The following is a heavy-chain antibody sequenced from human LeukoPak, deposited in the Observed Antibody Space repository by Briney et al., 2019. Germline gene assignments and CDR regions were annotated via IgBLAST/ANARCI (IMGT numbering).Heavy chain of an antibody. V-gene: IGHV1-69*10. Sequence: GASVKVSCKASGGTFTTYAINWIRQAPGQGLEWMGLIIPRLGTSNYAQKLQGRVTITADKSTSTAYLELSSLRPEDTAVYYCARETYHFGSGYDYWGQGTLVTVSS. CDR2: IIPRLGTS. D-gene: IGHD3-10*01. J-gene: IGHJ4*02. CDR1: GGTFTTYA. CDR3: ARETYHFGSGYDY.